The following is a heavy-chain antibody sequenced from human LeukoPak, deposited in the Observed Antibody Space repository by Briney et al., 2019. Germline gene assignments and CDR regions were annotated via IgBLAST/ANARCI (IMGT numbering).Heavy chain of an antibody. CDR2: INPNSGGT. V-gene: IGHV1-2*02. D-gene: IGHD4-17*01. CDR3: ARLPSDYEKVLFGY. Sequence: ASVKVSCKASGYTFTGYYMHWVRQAPGQGLEWMGWINPNSGGTNYAQKFQGRVTMTRDTSISTAYMELSRLRSDDTAVYYCARLPSDYEKVLFGYWGQGTLVTVSS. CDR1: GYTFTGYY. J-gene: IGHJ4*02.